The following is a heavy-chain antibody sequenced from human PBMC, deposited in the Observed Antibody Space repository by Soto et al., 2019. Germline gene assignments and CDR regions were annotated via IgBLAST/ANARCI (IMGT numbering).Heavy chain of an antibody. D-gene: IGHD4-17*01. CDR2: INWHGGSM. Sequence: EVQLVESGGGIVQPGRSLRLACAASGFNFDDYAMHWVRQAPGKGLEWVSGINWHGGSMGYADSVKGRFTISRDNAKNSLSLQMNSLRAEDTALYYCVAGSHSDYGDNGYFVFWGQGTPVTVSS. V-gene: IGHV3-9*01. J-gene: IGHJ4*02. CDR3: VAGSHSDYGDNGYFVF. CDR1: GFNFDDYA.